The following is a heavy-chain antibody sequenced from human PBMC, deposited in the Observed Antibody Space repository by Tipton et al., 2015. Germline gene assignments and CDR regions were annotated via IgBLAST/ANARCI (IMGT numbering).Heavy chain of an antibody. J-gene: IGHJ3*02. CDR2: ITRSTRHI. V-gene: IGHV3-21*01. Sequence: GSLRLSCAASGFIFSTYTMIWVRQAPGKGLEWVSSITRSTRHIYYADSVKGRFTISRDDAKNSLHLQMNSLRVEDTAVYYCARGALGRRSDAFDIWGQGTMVTVSS. CDR3: ARGALGRRSDAFDI. CDR1: GFIFSTYT. D-gene: IGHD3-16*01.